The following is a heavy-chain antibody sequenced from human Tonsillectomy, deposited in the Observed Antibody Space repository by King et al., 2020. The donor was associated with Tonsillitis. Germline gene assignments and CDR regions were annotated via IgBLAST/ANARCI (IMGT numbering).Heavy chain of an antibody. CDR1: GFTFDDYA. CDR2: ISWNSGSI. Sequence: VQLVESGGGLVQPGRSLRLSCAASGFTFDDYAMHWVRQAPGKGLEWVSGISWNSGSIGYADSVKGRFTISRDNAKNSLYLQMNSLRAEDTALYYCAKGAAGYYYGMDVWGQGTTVTVSS. CDR3: AKGAAGYYYGMDV. D-gene: IGHD6-19*01. J-gene: IGHJ6*02. V-gene: IGHV3-9*01.